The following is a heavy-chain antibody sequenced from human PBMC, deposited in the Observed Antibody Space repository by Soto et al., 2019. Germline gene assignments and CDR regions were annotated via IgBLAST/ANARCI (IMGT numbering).Heavy chain of an antibody. CDR1: VFTFSDYY. CDR3: ASEVGSSSLFQH. CDR2: ISSSSSYT. Sequence: QVQLVESGGGLVKHGGSLRLSCAASVFTFSDYYMSWIRQAPGKGLEWVSYISSSSSYTNFADSVKGRFTISRDNAKNALYLQMNNLRAEDTAVYYFASEVGSSSLFQHWGQGTLVTVSS. D-gene: IGHD1-26*01. J-gene: IGHJ1*01. V-gene: IGHV3-11*06.